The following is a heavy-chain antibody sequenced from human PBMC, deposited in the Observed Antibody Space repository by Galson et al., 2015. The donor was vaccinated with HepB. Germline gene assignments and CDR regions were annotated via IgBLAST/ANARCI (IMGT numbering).Heavy chain of an antibody. CDR1: GFTFDDYT. CDR3: AKDIGAVARFIFDY. Sequence: SLRLSCAASGFTFDDYTMHWVRQAPGKGLEWVSLISWDGGSTYYADSVKGRFTISRDNSKNSLYLQMNSLRTEDTALYYCAKDIGAVARFIFDYWGQGTLVTVSS. D-gene: IGHD6-19*01. V-gene: IGHV3-43*01. J-gene: IGHJ4*02. CDR2: ISWDGGST.